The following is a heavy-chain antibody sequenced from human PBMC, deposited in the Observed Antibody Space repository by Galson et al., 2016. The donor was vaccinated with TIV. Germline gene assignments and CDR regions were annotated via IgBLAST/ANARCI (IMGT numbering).Heavy chain of an antibody. V-gene: IGHV3-48*03. CDR1: GFTFSSYE. CDR2: TYTDDTT. CDR3: ARDDNYYASGSYMDN. D-gene: IGHD3-10*01. J-gene: IGHJ4*02. Sequence: SLRLSCAASGFTFSSYEMNWVRQAPGKGLEWVSITYTDDTTYYAQSVKGRFTISRDNSRNRLYLQMDSLRVEDTAVYYCARDDNYYASGSYMDNWGQGTLVTVSS.